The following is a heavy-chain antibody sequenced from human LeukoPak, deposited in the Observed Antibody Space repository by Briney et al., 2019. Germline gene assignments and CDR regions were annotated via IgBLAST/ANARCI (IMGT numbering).Heavy chain of an antibody. CDR2: ISYDGTIK. Sequence: EPGGSLRLSCAASGFTFSTYAMHWVRQTPGKGLEWVSLISYDGTIKYYADSVKARFTISRDNSKNTLYLQMNRLRAEDTAVYFCARAYTYGYLTDYWGQGSLVTVSS. V-gene: IGHV3-30*04. CDR3: ARAYTYGYLTDY. CDR1: GFTFSTYA. D-gene: IGHD5-18*01. J-gene: IGHJ4*02.